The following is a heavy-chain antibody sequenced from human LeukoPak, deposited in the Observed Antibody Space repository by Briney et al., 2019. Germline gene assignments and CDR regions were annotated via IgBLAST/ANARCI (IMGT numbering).Heavy chain of an antibody. J-gene: IGHJ4*02. CDR1: GYTFTGCY. V-gene: IGHV1-2*02. CDR2: INPNSGGT. D-gene: IGHD5/OR15-5a*01. Sequence: GASVKVSCKASGYTFTGCYMHWVRQAPGQGLEWMGWINPNSGGTNYAQKFQGRVTMTRNTSISTAYMELSSLRSEDTAVYYCARSTVYHYWGQGTLVTVSS. CDR3: ARSTVYHY.